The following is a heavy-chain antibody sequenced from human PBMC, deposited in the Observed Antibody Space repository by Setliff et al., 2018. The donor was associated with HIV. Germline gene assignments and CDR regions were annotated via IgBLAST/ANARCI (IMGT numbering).Heavy chain of an antibody. CDR1: GGSINNYY. Sequence: SETLSLTCSVSGGSINNYYWSWIRLTPEKGLQWIGCIYYTGNTNYNPSLKSRVTMSVDTSNNQFSLKLTSVTAADSAVYYCARRSGASYYSEFYYYMDVWGKGTTVTVSS. D-gene: IGHD2-15*01. J-gene: IGHJ6*03. CDR2: IYYTGNT. CDR3: ARRSGASYYSEFYYYMDV. V-gene: IGHV4-59*08.